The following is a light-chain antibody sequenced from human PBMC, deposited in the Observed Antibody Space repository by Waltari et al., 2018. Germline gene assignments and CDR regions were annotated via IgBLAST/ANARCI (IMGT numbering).Light chain of an antibody. Sequence: QSALTQPASVSGSPGQSITLSCTGTRSDIGGYNYVSWYQQHAGKAPRLILYDVSQRPSGVSSRFSGSKSGNTASLTISGLQADDEADYYCSSYTNTNSLALFGAGTKVTVL. V-gene: IGLV2-14*03. CDR2: DVS. J-gene: IGLJ1*01. CDR1: RSDIGGYNY. CDR3: SSYTNTNSLAL.